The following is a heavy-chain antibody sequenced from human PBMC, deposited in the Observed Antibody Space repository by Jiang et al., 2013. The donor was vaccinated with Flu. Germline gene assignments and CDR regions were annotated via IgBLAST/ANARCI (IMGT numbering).Heavy chain of an antibody. CDR3: AKDGQWLAAYDY. CDR2: ISGSGVST. CDR1: GFTFSGYA. J-gene: IGHJ4*02. V-gene: IGHV3-23*01. D-gene: IGHD6-19*01. Sequence: QLLESGGGLVQPGGSLRLSCAASGFTFSGYAMNWVRQAPGKGLEWVSAISGSGVSTYYADSLKGRFTISRDNSKNTLYLQMNSLRAEDTALYYCAKDGQWLAAYDYWGQGTLVTVSS.